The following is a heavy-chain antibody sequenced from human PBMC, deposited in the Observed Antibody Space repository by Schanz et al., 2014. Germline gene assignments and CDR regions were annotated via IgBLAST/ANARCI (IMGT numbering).Heavy chain of an antibody. D-gene: IGHD1-26*01. CDR1: GFGFSSYS. CDR3: ARGGSGSHYRLDY. V-gene: IGHV3-48*01. Sequence: EVQLLESGGGLVQPGGSPRLSCAASGFGFSSYSMNWVRQAPGKGLEWVSYISGSSRTIYYADSMKGRFTVSRDNAENALYLQMNSLRAEDTGLYFCARGGSGSHYRLDYWGQGTLVTVSS. CDR2: ISGSSRTI. J-gene: IGHJ4*02.